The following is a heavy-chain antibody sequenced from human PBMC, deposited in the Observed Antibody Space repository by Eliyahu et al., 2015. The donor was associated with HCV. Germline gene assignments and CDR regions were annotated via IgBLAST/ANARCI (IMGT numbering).Heavy chain of an antibody. V-gene: IGHV5-51*01. CDR3: ARHAPGIDYYGLDV. J-gene: IGHJ6*02. CDR1: GXSFTTHW. Sequence: EVQLVQSGAEVKKPGESLEISCKGSGXSFTTHWIAWVRQMPGKGLEWMGIVYPGDSDTRYSPSFQGQVTISADKSISTAYLQWSSLKASDTAIYYCARHAPGIDYYGLDVWAQGTTVTVSS. D-gene: IGHD6-13*01. CDR2: VYPGDSDT.